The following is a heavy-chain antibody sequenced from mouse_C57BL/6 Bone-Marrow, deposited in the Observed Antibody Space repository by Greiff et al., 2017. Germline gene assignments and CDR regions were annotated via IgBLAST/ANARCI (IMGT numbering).Heavy chain of an antibody. CDR1: GYTFTSYW. J-gene: IGHJ4*01. D-gene: IGHD2-2*01. CDR3: ARGGWLRYAMDY. CDR2: IDPSDSYT. Sequence: QVQLQQPGAELVRPGTSVPLSCKASGYTFTSYWLHWVKQRPGQGLEWIGVIDPSDSYTNYNQKFKGKATLTVDTSSSTAYMQLSSLTSEDSAVYYCARGGWLRYAMDYWGQGTSVTVSS. V-gene: IGHV1-59*01.